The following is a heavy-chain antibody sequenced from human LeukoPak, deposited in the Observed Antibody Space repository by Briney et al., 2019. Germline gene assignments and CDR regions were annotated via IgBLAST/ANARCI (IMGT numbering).Heavy chain of an antibody. Sequence: PSETLSLTCAVYGGSFSGYYWSWIRQPPGKGLEWIGEINHSGSTNYNPSLKSRVTISVDTSKNQFSLKLSSVTAADTAVYYCARGSRSSSWTYKMENWFDPWGQGTLVTVSS. D-gene: IGHD6-13*01. CDR3: ARGSRSSSWTYKMENWFDP. J-gene: IGHJ5*02. CDR1: GGSFSGYY. V-gene: IGHV4-34*01. CDR2: INHSGST.